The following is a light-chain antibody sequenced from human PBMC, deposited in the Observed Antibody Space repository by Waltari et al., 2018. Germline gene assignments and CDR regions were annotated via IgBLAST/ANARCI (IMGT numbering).Light chain of an antibody. CDR1: QGINNY. J-gene: IGKJ4*01. V-gene: IGKV1-16*01. CDR2: SAS. CDR3: QQHDSYPLT. Sequence: DIQMTQSPSSLSASVGDTVTITCRASQGINNYLAWYQQKPGKAPKPLIYSASNLESGVPSRFSGSGSGTDFTLTISSLQPDDFATYYCQQHDSYPLTFGGGTKVEIK.